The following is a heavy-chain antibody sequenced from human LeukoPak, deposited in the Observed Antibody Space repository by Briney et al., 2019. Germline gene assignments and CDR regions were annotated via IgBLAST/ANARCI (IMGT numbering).Heavy chain of an antibody. J-gene: IGHJ4*02. CDR2: ISDTGNT. CDR1: GFTLSSYA. D-gene: IGHD3-10*01. CDR3: ANTNSEYYFDY. V-gene: IGHV3-23*01. Sequence: GGSLRLSCAASGFTLSSYAMSWVRQAPGKGLEWVSAISDTGNTYHADSVKGRFTISRDSSKSTLYLQMNSLRAEDTAVYYCANTNSEYYFDYWGQGTLVTVSS.